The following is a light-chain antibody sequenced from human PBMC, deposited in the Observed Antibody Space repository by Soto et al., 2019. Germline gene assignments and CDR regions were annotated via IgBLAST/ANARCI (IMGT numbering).Light chain of an antibody. V-gene: IGLV2-14*01. J-gene: IGLJ7*01. CDR1: SSDVGGYNY. CDR3: SSYTSRSTRV. CDR2: EVS. Sequence: QSALTQPASVSGSPGQSITISCTGTSSDVGGYNYVSWYQQHPGKAPKLMIYEVSNRPSGVSNRFSDSKSGNTASLTTSGLQAEDAADYYCSSYTSRSTRVFGGGTQLTVL.